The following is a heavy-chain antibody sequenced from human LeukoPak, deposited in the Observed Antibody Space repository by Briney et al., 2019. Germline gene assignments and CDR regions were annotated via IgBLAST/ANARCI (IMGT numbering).Heavy chain of an antibody. D-gene: IGHD4-17*01. Sequence: TSETLSLTCTVSGGSISSGDYYWSWIRQPPGKGLEWIGYIYYSGGTYYNPSLKSRVTISVDTSKNQFSLKLSSVTAANTAVYYCARDATTVTSQYSQGAFDIWGQGTMVTVSS. CDR3: ARDATTVTSQYSQGAFDI. V-gene: IGHV4-30-4*01. CDR2: IYYSGGT. J-gene: IGHJ3*02. CDR1: GGSISSGDYY.